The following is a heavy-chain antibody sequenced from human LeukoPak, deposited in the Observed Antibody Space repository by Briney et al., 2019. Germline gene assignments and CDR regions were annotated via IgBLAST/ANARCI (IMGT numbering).Heavy chain of an antibody. CDR2: IYTSGST. Sequence: PSETLSLTCTVSGGSISSGSYYWSWIRQPAGKGLEWIGRIYTSGSTNYNPTLKSRVTISVDTSKNQFSLKLSSVTAADTAVYYCARDRGYYASSGYYAYYFDYWGQGTLVTVSS. J-gene: IGHJ4*02. CDR3: ARDRGYYASSGYYAYYFDY. V-gene: IGHV4-61*02. CDR1: GGSISSGSYY. D-gene: IGHD3-22*01.